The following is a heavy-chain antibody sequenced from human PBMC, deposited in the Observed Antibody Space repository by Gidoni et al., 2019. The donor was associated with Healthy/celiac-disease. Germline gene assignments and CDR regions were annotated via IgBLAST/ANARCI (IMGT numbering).Heavy chain of an antibody. J-gene: IGHJ4*02. V-gene: IGHV3-23*01. CDR1: GLTFTSYA. CDR3: AKDRYYDFWSGYSPFDY. Sequence: EVQLLESGGGLVQPGGSLRLSCAASGLTFTSYAMSWVRQAPGKGLEWVSAISGRGGSSYYADSVKGRFTISRDNSKNTVYLQMNSLRAEDTAVYYCAKDRYYDFWSGYSPFDYWGQGALVTVSS. CDR2: ISGRGGSS. D-gene: IGHD3-3*01.